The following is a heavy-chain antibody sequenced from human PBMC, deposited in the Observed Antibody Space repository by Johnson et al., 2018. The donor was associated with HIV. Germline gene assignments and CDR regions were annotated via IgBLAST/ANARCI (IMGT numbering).Heavy chain of an antibody. CDR1: GFTFSDYY. CDR2: ISSSGSNI. CDR3: ARAGRQQLVLDAFDI. J-gene: IGHJ3*02. Sequence: QVQLVESGGGLVKPGGSLRLSCAPSGFTFSDYYMSWIRQAPGQGLEWVSYISSSGSNIYKADSVKGRFTISRDNAKNSLFLQMNSLRAEDTAVYYCARAGRQQLVLDAFDIWGQGTMVTVSS. D-gene: IGHD6-13*01. V-gene: IGHV3-11*01.